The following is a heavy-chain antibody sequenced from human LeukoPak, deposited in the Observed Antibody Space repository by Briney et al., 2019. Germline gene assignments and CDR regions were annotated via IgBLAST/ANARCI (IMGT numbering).Heavy chain of an antibody. Sequence: SETLSLTCAVYGGSFSGYYWSWIRQPPGKGLGWIGEINHSGSTNYNPSLKSRVTISVDTSKNQFSLKLSSVTAADTAVYYCARRSGIQLLNWFDPWGQGTLVTVSS. J-gene: IGHJ5*02. CDR3: ARRSGIQLLNWFDP. CDR2: INHSGST. D-gene: IGHD5-18*01. CDR1: GGSFSGYY. V-gene: IGHV4-34*01.